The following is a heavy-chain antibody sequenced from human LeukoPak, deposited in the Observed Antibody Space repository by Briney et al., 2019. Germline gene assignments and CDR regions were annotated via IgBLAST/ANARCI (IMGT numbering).Heavy chain of an antibody. CDR1: GGTFSSYA. J-gene: IGHJ4*02. D-gene: IGHD2-15*01. Sequence: SVKVSCKASGGTFSSYAISWVRQAPGQGLEWMGGIIPIFGTANYAQKFQGRVTITADESTSTAYMELSSLRSEDTAVYYCARDHDIVVVVAATPANYFDYWGQGTLVTVSS. V-gene: IGHV1-69*13. CDR2: IIPIFGTA. CDR3: ARDHDIVVVVAATPANYFDY.